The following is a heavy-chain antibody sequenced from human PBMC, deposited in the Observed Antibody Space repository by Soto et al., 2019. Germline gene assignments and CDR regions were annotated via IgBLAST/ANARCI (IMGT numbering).Heavy chain of an antibody. V-gene: IGHV1-46*01. Sequence: QVQLVQSGAEVKKPGASVKVSCKASGDTFTDYYIHWVRQAPGQGLEWMGTVNPSGGHTTYAQHFLGRMTMTRDTSTSTLYMELTSLTSEDTAIYYCARGGHVAVVTAALDYWGQGTLVTVSS. CDR2: VNPSGGHT. D-gene: IGHD2-21*02. J-gene: IGHJ4*02. CDR1: GDTFTDYY. CDR3: ARGGHVAVVTAALDY.